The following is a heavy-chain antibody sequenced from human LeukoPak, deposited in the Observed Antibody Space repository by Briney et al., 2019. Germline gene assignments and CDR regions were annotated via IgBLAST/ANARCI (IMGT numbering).Heavy chain of an antibody. CDR1: GGSISSHY. V-gene: IGHV4-59*11. CDR2: IYYSGST. CDR3: ARAPGYCSGGSCYGNNWFDP. Sequence: PSETLSLTCTVSGGSISSHYWSWIRQPPGKGLEWIGYIYYSGSTNYNPSLKSRVTISVDTSKNQFSLKLSSVTAADTAVYYCARAPGYCSGGSCYGNNWFDPWGQGTLVTVS. J-gene: IGHJ5*02. D-gene: IGHD2-15*01.